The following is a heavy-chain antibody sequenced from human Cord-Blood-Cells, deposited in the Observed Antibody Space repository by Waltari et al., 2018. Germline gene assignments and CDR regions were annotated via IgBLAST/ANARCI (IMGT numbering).Heavy chain of an antibody. V-gene: IGHV1-69*06. J-gene: IGHJ4*02. CDR1: GGTFSSYP. Sequence: QAQLVQPGAEVKKSGSSVKVSCKASGGTFSSYPISWVRPHPGQGLEWMGGIIPICVTANYAQTFQGIVTITADKATSTAYMELSSLRSEDTAVYYCAREASLLYSSSSADYFDYWGQGTLVTVSS. CDR2: IIPICVTA. CDR3: AREASLLYSSSSADYFDY. D-gene: IGHD6-6*01.